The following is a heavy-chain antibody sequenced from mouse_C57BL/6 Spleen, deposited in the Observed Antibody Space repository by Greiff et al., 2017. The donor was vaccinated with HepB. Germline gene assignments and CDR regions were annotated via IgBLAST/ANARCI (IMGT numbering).Heavy chain of an antibody. V-gene: IGHV1-39*01. J-gene: IGHJ1*03. D-gene: IGHD2-1*01. CDR3: ARGIYYVSYWYFDV. Sequence: VQLKESRPELVKPGASVKISCKASGYSFTDYNMNWVKQSNGKSLEWIGVINPNYGTTSYNQKFTGKATLTVDQSSSTAYMQLNSLTSEDSAVYYCARGIYYVSYWYFDVWGTGTTVTVSS. CDR2: INPNYGTT. CDR1: GYSFTDYN.